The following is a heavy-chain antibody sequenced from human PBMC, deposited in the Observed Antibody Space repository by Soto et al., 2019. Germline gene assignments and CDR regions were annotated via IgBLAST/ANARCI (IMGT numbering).Heavy chain of an antibody. D-gene: IGHD5-12*01. CDR1: GYTFTIYG. CDR3: ARDLGYSGNAGIDV. Sequence: QVQLVQSGGEVKKPGASVKVSCKASGYTFTIYGINWVRQAPGQGLEWMGWMSPDNGNTNYAQKLQGRVTTTTDTSTSTAYMEQRSLRSDDTADYYCARDLGYSGNAGIDVWGQGTTVTVSS. V-gene: IGHV1-18*01. CDR2: MSPDNGNT. J-gene: IGHJ6*02.